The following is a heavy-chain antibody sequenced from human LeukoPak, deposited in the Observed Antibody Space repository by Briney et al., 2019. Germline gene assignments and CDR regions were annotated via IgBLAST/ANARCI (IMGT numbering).Heavy chain of an antibody. V-gene: IGHV4-59*01. J-gene: IGHJ4*02. CDR2: IYYSGST. CDR3: ARVYSGRTDYFDY. Sequence: SETLSLTCTVSGGSISSYYWSWIRQPPGKGLEGIGYIYYSGSTNYNPSLKSRVTISVDTSKNQFSLKLRSVTDADTAVYYCARVYSGRTDYFDYWGQGTLVTVSS. D-gene: IGHD1-26*01. CDR1: GGSISSYY.